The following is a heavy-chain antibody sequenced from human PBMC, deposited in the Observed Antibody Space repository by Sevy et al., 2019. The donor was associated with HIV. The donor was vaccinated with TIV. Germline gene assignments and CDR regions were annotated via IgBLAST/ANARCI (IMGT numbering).Heavy chain of an antibody. Sequence: ASVKVSCKASGGTFSTYAFNWVRQAPGQGLEWVGGIIPILGTTNYAQKFQGRVSIIADESTGTAYMTLSRLTSEDTAVYYCTKDLMEATMGFDYWGQGTLVTVSS. V-gene: IGHV1-69*13. CDR3: TKDLMEATMGFDY. D-gene: IGHD2-8*01. CDR1: GGTFSTYA. CDR2: IIPILGTT. J-gene: IGHJ4*02.